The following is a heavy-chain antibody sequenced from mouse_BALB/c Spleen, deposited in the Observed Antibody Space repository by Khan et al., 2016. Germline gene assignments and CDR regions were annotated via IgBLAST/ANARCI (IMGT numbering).Heavy chain of an antibody. J-gene: IGHJ2*01. CDR3: ARSGDGYDY. Sequence: QVQLQQSGAELAKPGASVKMSCKASGYTFTSYWMHWVKQRPGQGLEWIGYINPSTGYTEYNQKFKDKATLTADKSYSTAYMQLSSLTSEDSSFYYCARSGDGYDYWGQGTTLTVSS. D-gene: IGHD2-3*01. CDR2: INPSTGYT. V-gene: IGHV1-7*01. CDR1: GYTFTSYW.